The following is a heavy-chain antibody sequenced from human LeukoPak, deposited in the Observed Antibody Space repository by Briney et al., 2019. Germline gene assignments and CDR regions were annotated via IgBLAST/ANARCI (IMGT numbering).Heavy chain of an antibody. CDR1: GGTFSSYA. CDR2: IIPIFGTT. Sequence: SVKVSCKASGGTFSSYAISWVRQAPGQGLEWMGGIIPIFGTTNYAQKFQGRVTITADESTSTAYMELSSLRSEDTAVYYCARYEYCSSTSCYSDYYYGMDVWGQGTTVTVSS. D-gene: IGHD2-2*01. V-gene: IGHV1-69*01. CDR3: ARYEYCSSTSCYSDYYYGMDV. J-gene: IGHJ6*02.